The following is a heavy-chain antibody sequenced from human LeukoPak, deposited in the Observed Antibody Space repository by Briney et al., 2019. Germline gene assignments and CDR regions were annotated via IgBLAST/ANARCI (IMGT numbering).Heavy chain of an antibody. CDR2: IYTSRST. CDR1: GGSINSGNYY. D-gene: IGHD3-9*01. CDR3: ARGQGYYDILTGYYY. V-gene: IGHV4-61*02. J-gene: IGHJ4*02. Sequence: SETLSLTCTVSGGSINSGNYYWNWIRQPAGKGLEWIGRIYTSRSTDYNPSLKSRVTISLDTSKNQFSLKLSSVTAADTAVYYCARGQGYYDILTGYYYWGQGTQVTVSS.